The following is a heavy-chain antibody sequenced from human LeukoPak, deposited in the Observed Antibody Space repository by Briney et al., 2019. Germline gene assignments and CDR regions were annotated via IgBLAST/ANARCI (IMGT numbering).Heavy chain of an antibody. J-gene: IGHJ4*02. V-gene: IGHV3-53*01. CDR3: ARVPSRSGYYFDY. CDR2: IYSGGST. CDR1: GFTITRNY. Sequence: PGGSLRLSCEASGFTITRNYMTWVRQAPGKGLEWVSLIYSGGSTSYSDSVKGRFTISRDTSKETVYLQMDSLRAEDTAVYYCARVPSRSGYYFDYWGRGSLVTVSS.